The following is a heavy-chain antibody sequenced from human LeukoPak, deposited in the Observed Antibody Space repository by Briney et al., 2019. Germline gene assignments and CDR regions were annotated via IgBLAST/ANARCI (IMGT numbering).Heavy chain of an antibody. CDR2: IKQDASQ. D-gene: IGHD4-17*01. V-gene: IGHV3-7*01. CDR3: ARGPDFGDRLDYFDY. J-gene: IGHJ4*02. CDR1: GFTFSRDG. Sequence: PRGSLRLSCAASGFTFSRDGRGWIGQTPGKGVEWVANIKQDASQYYVDSVRGRFIISRDNAKNSLSLQMNSLRLEDTAVYYCARGPDFGDRLDYFDYWGQGTLVTVSS.